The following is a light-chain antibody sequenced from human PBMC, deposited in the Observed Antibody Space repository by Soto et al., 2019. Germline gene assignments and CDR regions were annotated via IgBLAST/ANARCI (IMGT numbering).Light chain of an antibody. Sequence: QSALTQPASVSGSPGQSITISCTGTSSDVGGYNYVSWYQQHPGKAPKLMIYDGSNRPSGVSNRFSGSKSGNTASLTISGLQAEDEADDYCSSYTSSSTVLFGGGTQLTVL. J-gene: IGLJ2*01. CDR2: DGS. V-gene: IGLV2-14*01. CDR3: SSYTSSSTVL. CDR1: SSDVGGYNY.